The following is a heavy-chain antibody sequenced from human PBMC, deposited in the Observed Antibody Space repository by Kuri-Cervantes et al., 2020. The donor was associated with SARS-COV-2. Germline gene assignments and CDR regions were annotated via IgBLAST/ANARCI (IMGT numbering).Heavy chain of an antibody. CDR2: IYYSGST. V-gene: IGHV4-39*01. Sequence: GSLRLTCTVSGGSISSSSYYWGWIRQPPGKGLEWIGSIYYSGSTYYNPSLKSRVTISVDTSKNQFSLKLSSVTAADTAVYYCARQMMSSITIFGVVITRKWFDPWGQGTLVTVSS. J-gene: IGHJ5*02. CDR1: GGSISSSSYY. D-gene: IGHD3-3*01. CDR3: ARQMMSSITIFGVVITRKWFDP.